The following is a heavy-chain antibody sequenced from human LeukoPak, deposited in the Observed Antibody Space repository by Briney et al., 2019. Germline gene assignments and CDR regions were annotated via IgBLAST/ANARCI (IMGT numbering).Heavy chain of an antibody. CDR3: ARDLSDSSGYFSFDY. J-gene: IGHJ4*02. CDR1: GYTFTGYY. Sequence: ASVKVSCKASGYTFTGYYMHWVRQAPGQGLEWMGWINPNSGGTNYAQKFQGRVTMTRDTSISTAYMELSRLRSDDTAVYYCARDLSDSSGYFSFDYWGQGTLVTVSS. D-gene: IGHD3-22*01. V-gene: IGHV1-2*02. CDR2: INPNSGGT.